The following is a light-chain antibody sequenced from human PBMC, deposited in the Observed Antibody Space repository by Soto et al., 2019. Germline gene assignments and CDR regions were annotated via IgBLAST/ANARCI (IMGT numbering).Light chain of an antibody. CDR2: GAS. J-gene: IGKJ5*01. Sequence: EIVLTQSPATLSLSPGERPTLSCRASQSISSLLAWYQQKPCQAPRLLIYGASTRATGIPARFSGSGSGTDFTLTISSLQSEDFAVYYCQQYYDWPITFGQGTRLEIK. V-gene: IGKV3-15*01. CDR1: QSISSL. CDR3: QQYYDWPIT.